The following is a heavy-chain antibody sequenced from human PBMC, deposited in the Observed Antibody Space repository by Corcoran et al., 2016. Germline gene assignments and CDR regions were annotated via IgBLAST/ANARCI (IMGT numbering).Heavy chain of an antibody. V-gene: IGHV5-51*01. CDR1: GYSFNNYW. J-gene: IGHJ3*02. D-gene: IGHD6-19*01. Sequence: EVQLVQSGAEVKKSGASLKISCKGSGYSFNNYWTAWVRQMPGQGQEWMGIIYPGDSGTRYSPSFQGQVTISADKSINTIYLQWSSLKASDTAMYYCARTVELAAWGSFDIWGQGTMVTVSS. CDR3: ARTVELAAWGSFDI. CDR2: IYPGDSGT.